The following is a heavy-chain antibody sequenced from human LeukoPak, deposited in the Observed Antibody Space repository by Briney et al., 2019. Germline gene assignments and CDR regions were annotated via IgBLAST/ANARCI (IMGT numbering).Heavy chain of an antibody. V-gene: IGHV3-21*04. CDR2: ISSSSNYI. D-gene: IGHD4-23*01. J-gene: IGHJ4*02. CDR3: AKTPPSYGR. CDR1: GFTFSTYS. Sequence: GGSLRLSCAASGFTFSTYSMNWVRQAPGKGLEWVSSISSSSNYIYYADSVKGRFTISRDNSKNSLYLQMNSLRTEDTALYYCAKTPPSYGRWGQGTLVTVSS.